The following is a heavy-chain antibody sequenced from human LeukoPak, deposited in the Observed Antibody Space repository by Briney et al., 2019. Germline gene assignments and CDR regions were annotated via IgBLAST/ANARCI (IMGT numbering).Heavy chain of an antibody. Sequence: PGGSLRLSCAASGFTFSSYAMHWVRQAPGKGLEWVAVISYDGSNKYYADSVKGRFTISRDNSKNTLYLQMNSLRAEDTAVYYCARDLFCSGGSCPYYFDYWGQGTLVTVSS. D-gene: IGHD2-15*01. CDR1: GFTFSSYA. CDR3: ARDLFCSGGSCPYYFDY. V-gene: IGHV3-30*04. J-gene: IGHJ4*02. CDR2: ISYDGSNK.